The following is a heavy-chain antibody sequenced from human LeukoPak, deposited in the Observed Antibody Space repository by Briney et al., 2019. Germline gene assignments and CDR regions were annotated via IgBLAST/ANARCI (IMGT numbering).Heavy chain of an antibody. CDR1: GYTFTTYY. CDR3: AREAPWTGRCLKN. J-gene: IGHJ4*02. D-gene: IGHD5-24*01. Sequence: GASVKVSCKASGYTFTTYYMHWVRQAPGQGLEWMGIINPSGRSTSYAQKFQGRVTMTRDMSTSTVYMELSSLRSDDTAVYYCAREAPWTGRCLKNWGQGTLVTVSS. V-gene: IGHV1-46*01. CDR2: INPSGRST.